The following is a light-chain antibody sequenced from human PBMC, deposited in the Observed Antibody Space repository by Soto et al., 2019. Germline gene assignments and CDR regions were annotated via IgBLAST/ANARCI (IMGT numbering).Light chain of an antibody. Sequence: QSALTQPPSVSGAPGQRVIISCTGSSSTIGPGYDVHWYQQLPGTAPKLLIYGDSHRPSGVPDRFSGSKSGTSASLAITGLQAEDEADYYCQSYDRSLSASVVFGGGTKLTVL. CDR3: QSYDRSLSASVV. CDR1: SSTIGPGYD. J-gene: IGLJ2*01. CDR2: GDS. V-gene: IGLV1-40*01.